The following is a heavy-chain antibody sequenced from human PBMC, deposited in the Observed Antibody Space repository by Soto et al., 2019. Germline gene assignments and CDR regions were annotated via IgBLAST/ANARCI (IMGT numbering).Heavy chain of an antibody. D-gene: IGHD2-21*02. CDR2: ISYDGSNK. CDR1: GFTFSSYG. CDR3: AKDPLAYCGGDCYPSDFDY. J-gene: IGHJ4*02. V-gene: IGHV3-30*18. Sequence: PGGSLRLSCAASGFTFSSYGMHWVRQAPGKGLEWVAVISYDGSNKYYADSVRGRFTISRDNSKNTLYLQMNSLRAEDTAVYYCAKDPLAYCGGDCYPSDFDYWGQGTLVTVSS.